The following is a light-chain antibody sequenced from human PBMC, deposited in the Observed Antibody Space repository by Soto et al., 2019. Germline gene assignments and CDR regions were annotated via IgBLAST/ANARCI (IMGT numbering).Light chain of an antibody. CDR3: QQYNGYRWT. CDR1: QSISNW. CDR2: KAS. Sequence: DIQMTQSPSTLSASVVDRVTITGRASQSISNWLAWHQQKPGKVPKILIYKASSLESGVPSRFSGSGSGTEFTLTISSLQPDDFATYYCQQYNGYRWTFGQGTKVDIK. V-gene: IGKV1-5*03. J-gene: IGKJ1*01.